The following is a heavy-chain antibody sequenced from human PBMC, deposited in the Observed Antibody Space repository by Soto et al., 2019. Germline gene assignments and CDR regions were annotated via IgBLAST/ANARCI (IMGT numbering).Heavy chain of an antibody. CDR3: ARSSIGPADYYYDSSGYYHGYFYY. V-gene: IGHV4-61*01. Sequence: PSETLSLTCTVSGGSVSSGSYYWSWIRQPPGKGLEWIGYIYYSGSTNYNPSLKSRVTISVDTSKNQFSLKLSSVTASDTAGYYCARSSIGPADYYYDSSGYYHGYFYYRGQGTLGTVSS. CDR1: GGSVSSGSYY. D-gene: IGHD3-22*01. J-gene: IGHJ4*03. CDR2: IYYSGST.